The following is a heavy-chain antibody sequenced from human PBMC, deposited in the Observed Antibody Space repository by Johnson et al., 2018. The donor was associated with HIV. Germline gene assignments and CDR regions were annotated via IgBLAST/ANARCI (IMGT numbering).Heavy chain of an antibody. V-gene: IGHV3-30*04. D-gene: IGHD1-26*01. Sequence: QVQLVESGGGLVKPGGSLRLSCAASGFTFSSYAMHWVRQAPGKGLEWVAVISYDGSNKYYADSVKGRFTISRDNSKNTLYLQMNSLETEDTAVYYCTAPIVGAIDAFDIWGQGTKVTVSS. J-gene: IGHJ3*02. CDR3: TAPIVGAIDAFDI. CDR2: ISYDGSNK. CDR1: GFTFSSYA.